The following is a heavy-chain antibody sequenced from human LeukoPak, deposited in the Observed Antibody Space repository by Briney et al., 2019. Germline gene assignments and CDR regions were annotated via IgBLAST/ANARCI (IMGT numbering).Heavy chain of an antibody. CDR1: GFTFSFYA. Sequence: PGGSLRLSCAASGFTFSFYAMSWVRQAPGKGLEWVSAIGDGADSTYYADSVKGLFTISRDNANHTLYLQMNSLRVEDTALYYCAKDRLGDYWGQGTLVTVSS. CDR2: IGDGADST. CDR3: AKDRLGDY. J-gene: IGHJ4*02. D-gene: IGHD6-25*01. V-gene: IGHV3-23*01.